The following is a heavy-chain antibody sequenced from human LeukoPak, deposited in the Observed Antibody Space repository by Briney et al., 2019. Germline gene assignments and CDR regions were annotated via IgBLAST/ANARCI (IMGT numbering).Heavy chain of an antibody. V-gene: IGHV1-18*01. J-gene: IGHJ4*02. CDR1: GYTFTSYG. D-gene: IGHD3-3*01. Sequence: ASVKVSCKASGYTFTSYGISWVRQAPGQGLEWMGWISAYNGNTNYAQKLQGRVTMTTDTSTSTAYMELRSLRSDDTAAYYCARDPGYDFWSGYQYYFDYWGQGTLVIVSS. CDR3: ARDPGYDFWSGYQYYFDY. CDR2: ISAYNGNT.